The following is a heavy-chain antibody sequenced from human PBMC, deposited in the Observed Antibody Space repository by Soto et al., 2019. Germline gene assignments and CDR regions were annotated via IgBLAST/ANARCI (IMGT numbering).Heavy chain of an antibody. J-gene: IGHJ5*02. V-gene: IGHV1-46*01. CDR2: INPSGGST. CDR3: ARVDGYSSGWYRGWFDP. D-gene: IGHD6-19*01. CDR1: GYTFTSYY. Sequence: GASVKVSCKASGYTFTSYYMHWVRQAPGQGLEWMGIINPSGGSTSYAQKFQGRVTMTRDTSTSTVYMELSSLRSEDTAVYYCARVDGYSSGWYRGWFDPWGQGTLVTVSS.